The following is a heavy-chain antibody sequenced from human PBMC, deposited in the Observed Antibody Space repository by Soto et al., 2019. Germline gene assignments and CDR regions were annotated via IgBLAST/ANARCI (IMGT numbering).Heavy chain of an antibody. D-gene: IGHD2-2*01. CDR2: ISSAGDSS. J-gene: IGHJ4*02. V-gene: IGHV3-48*03. Sequence: EVQLVESGGGLAQPGGSVRLSCAASGFTFSSYEMNWVRQAPGKTLEWVSYISSAGDSSYYADSVKSRFTISRYNAKNSLYLQMNSLRVEDTAVYYCARVYCSTTTCHVQAFDSWGQGTLVTVAS. CDR3: ARVYCSTTTCHVQAFDS. CDR1: GFTFSSYE.